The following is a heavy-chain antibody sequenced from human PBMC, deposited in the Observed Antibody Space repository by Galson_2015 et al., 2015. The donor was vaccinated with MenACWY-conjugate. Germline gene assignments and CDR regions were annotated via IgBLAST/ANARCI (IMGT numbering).Heavy chain of an antibody. D-gene: IGHD3-22*01. CDR2: IYYSGST. CDR3: ARVHYDFSGYWPSYFDY. J-gene: IGHJ4*02. V-gene: IGHV4-59*01. CDR1: GGSISSYY. Sequence: ETLSLTCTVSGGSISSYYWSWIRQPPGKGLEWIGYIYYSGSTNYNPSLKSRVTISVDTSKNQFSLKLSSVTAADTAVYYCARVHYDFSGYWPSYFDYWGQGTLVTVSS.